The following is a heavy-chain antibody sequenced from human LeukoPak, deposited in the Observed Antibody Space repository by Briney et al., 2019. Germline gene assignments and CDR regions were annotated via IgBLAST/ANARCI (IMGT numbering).Heavy chain of an antibody. CDR2: INWNGGST. D-gene: IGHD1-7*01. J-gene: IGHJ4*02. CDR3: ASGWNYGSFDY. Sequence: GGSLRLSCAASGFTFDDYGMSWVRQAPGKGLEWVSGINWNGGSTGYADSVKGRFTISRDNAKNSLYLQMNSLRAEDTALYYCASGWNYGSFDYWGQGTLVTVSS. V-gene: IGHV3-20*04. CDR1: GFTFDDYG.